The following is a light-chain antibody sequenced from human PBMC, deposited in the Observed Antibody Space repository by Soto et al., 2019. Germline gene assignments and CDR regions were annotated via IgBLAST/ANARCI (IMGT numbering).Light chain of an antibody. Sequence: DIDLTQSPVTLHLSPGEGATLSCRASESVRGDYIAWYQQKPGQAPRLLIYGASSRTSGIPDRFSGSGSGTDFTLTIDILEPEDLAVYYCQQYGGSPQTFGPGTKVDIK. V-gene: IGKV3-20*01. J-gene: IGKJ1*01. CDR1: ESVRGDY. CDR2: GAS. CDR3: QQYGGSPQT.